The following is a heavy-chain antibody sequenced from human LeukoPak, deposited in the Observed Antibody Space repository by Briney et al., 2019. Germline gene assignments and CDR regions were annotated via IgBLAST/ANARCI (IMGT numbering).Heavy chain of an antibody. CDR3: ARHTGELTFDY. CDR1: GGSISSYY. J-gene: IGHJ4*02. Sequence: PSETLSLTCTVSGGSISSYYWSWVRQPPGKGLEWIGYIYTSGSTNYNPSLKSRVTISVDTSKNQFSLKLSSVTAADTAVYYCARHTGELTFDYWGQGTLVTVSS. V-gene: IGHV4-4*09. D-gene: IGHD1-26*01. CDR2: IYTSGST.